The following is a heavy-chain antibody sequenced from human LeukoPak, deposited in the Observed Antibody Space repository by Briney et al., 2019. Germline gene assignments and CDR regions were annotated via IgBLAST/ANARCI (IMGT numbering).Heavy chain of an antibody. D-gene: IGHD2-2*01. CDR3: ARHNSYCSSTSCYLDWFDP. CDR2: INHSGST. CDR1: GGSFSGYY. Sequence: PSETLSLTCAVYGGSFSGYYWSWIRQPPGKGLEWIGEINHSGSTDYNPSLKSRVTISVDTSKNQFSLKLSSVTAADTAVYYCARHNSYCSSTSCYLDWFDPWGQGTLVTVSS. V-gene: IGHV4-34*01. J-gene: IGHJ5*02.